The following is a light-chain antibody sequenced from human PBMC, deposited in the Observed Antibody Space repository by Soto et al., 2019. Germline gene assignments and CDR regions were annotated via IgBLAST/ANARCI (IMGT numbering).Light chain of an antibody. V-gene: IGLV2-23*02. J-gene: IGLJ2*01. CDR3: CSYAGSSTFI. CDR2: EVN. Sequence: QSALPQPASVSGSPGQSITISCTGTSSDVGNYNLVSWYQQHPGKAPTLMIYEVNKRPSGVSNRFSGSKSGNTASLTISGLQAEDEADYYCCSYAGSSTFIFGGGTKLTVL. CDR1: SSDVGNYNL.